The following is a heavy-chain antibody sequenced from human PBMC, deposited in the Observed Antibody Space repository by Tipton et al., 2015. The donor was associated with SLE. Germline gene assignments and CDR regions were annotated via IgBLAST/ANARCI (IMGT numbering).Heavy chain of an antibody. D-gene: IGHD3-16*02. J-gene: IGHJ3*01. CDR2: ISWNSGSI. CDR1: GFTFDDYA. Sequence: SLRLSCAASGFTFDDYAMHWVRQAPGKGLEWVSGISWNSGSIGYADSVKGRFTISRDNAKNSLYLQMNSLRAEDTALYYCAKGMGPPLGALDVWDRGAMVTVSS. CDR3: AKGMGPPLGALDV. V-gene: IGHV3-9*01.